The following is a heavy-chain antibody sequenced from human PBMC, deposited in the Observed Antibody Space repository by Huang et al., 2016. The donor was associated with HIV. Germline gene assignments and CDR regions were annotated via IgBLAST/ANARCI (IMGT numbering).Heavy chain of an antibody. D-gene: IGHD3-16*01. V-gene: IGHV4-59*11. CDR2: NYNSGTT. CDR1: GASISSHY. CDR3: ARVRSSYGTLWFDP. J-gene: IGHJ5*02. Sequence: QVQLRETGPGLVKPSETLSLTFAVSGASISSHYWSWIRQPPGKGLEWIGSNYNSGTTNYNPSLKSRGSISTATSKNHFSLKLTSVTAADSGVYYCARVRSSYGTLWFDPWGQGTLVTVSS.